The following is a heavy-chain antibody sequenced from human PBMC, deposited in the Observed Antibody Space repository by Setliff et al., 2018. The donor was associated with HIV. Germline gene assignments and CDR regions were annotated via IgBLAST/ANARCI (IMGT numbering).Heavy chain of an antibody. CDR2: INHSGST. D-gene: IGHD2-2*01. V-gene: IGHV4-34*01. Sequence: SETLSLTCAVYGGSFSGFYWSWIRQAPGKGLEWIGEINHSGSTYYNPSLKSRITISVDTSKNQFSLRLSSVTAADTAVYYCARQGLVLVPASIDWRLPPSPIDYWGQGALVTVSS. J-gene: IGHJ4*02. CDR1: GGSFSGFY. CDR3: ARQGLVLVPASIDWRLPPSPIDY.